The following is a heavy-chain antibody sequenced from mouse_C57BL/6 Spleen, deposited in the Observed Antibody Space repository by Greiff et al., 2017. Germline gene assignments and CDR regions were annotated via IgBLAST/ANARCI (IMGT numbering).Heavy chain of an antibody. V-gene: IGHV3-6*01. D-gene: IGHD2-4*01. CDR3: ARGDDYFAY. Sequence: VQLKESGPGLVKPSQSLSLTCSVTGYSITSGYYWNWIRQFPGNKLEWMGYISYDGSNNYNPSLKNRISITRDTSKNQFFLKLNPVTTEDTATYYCARGDDYFAYWGQGTLVTVSA. CDR2: ISYDGSN. CDR1: GYSITSGYY. J-gene: IGHJ3*01.